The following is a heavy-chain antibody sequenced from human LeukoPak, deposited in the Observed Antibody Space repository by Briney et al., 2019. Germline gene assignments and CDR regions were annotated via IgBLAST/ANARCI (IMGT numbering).Heavy chain of an antibody. CDR3: ARRAGAYSHPYDY. D-gene: IGHD4/OR15-4a*01. CDR1: GFTVSSNS. Sequence: GGSLRLSCTVSGFTVSSNSMSWVRQTPGKGLEWVSFIFSSTHYSDSVKGRFTISRDNSKNTLYLQMNSLRAEDTAVYYCARRAGAYSHPYDYWGQGTLVTVSS. J-gene: IGHJ4*02. CDR2: IFSST. V-gene: IGHV3-53*01.